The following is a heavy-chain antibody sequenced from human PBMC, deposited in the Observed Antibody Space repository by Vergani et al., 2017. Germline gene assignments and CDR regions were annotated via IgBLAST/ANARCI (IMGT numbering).Heavy chain of an antibody. J-gene: IGHJ6*02. V-gene: IGHV3-21*01. D-gene: IGHD6-13*01. CDR1: GFTFSSYS. CDR3: ARESSSSWSDYYYYGMDV. Sequence: VQLVESGGGVVQPGRSLRLSCAASGFTFSSYSMNWVRQAPGKGLEWVSSISSSSSYIYYADSVKGRFTISRDNAKNSLYLQMNSLRAEDTAVYYCARESSSSWSDYYYYGMDVWGQGTTVTVSS. CDR2: ISSSSSYI.